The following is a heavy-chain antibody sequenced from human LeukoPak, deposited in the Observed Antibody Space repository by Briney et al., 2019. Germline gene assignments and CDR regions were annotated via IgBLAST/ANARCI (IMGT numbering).Heavy chain of an antibody. CDR3: ARDSSGYYSLY. CDR1: GFTVSSDY. Sequence: GGSLRLSCAASGFTVSSDYMSWVRQAPGKGLEWVSVIYSGGSTYYADSVKGRFTISRHNSKNTLYLQMNNLRAEDTAVYYCARDSSGYYSLYWGQGTLVTVSS. D-gene: IGHD3-22*01. V-gene: IGHV3-53*01. CDR2: IYSGGST. J-gene: IGHJ4*02.